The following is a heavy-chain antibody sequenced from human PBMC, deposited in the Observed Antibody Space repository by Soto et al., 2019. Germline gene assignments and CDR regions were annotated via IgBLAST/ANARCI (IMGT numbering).Heavy chain of an antibody. CDR2: INPSGGST. D-gene: IGHD5-18*01. V-gene: IGHV1-46*03. CDR3: ARGGEVDTAMVILSYYYGMDV. J-gene: IGHJ6*02. CDR1: GYTFTSYY. Sequence: GASVKVSCKASGYTFTSYYMHWVRQAPGQGLEWMGIINPSGGSTSYAQKFQGRVTMTRDTSTSTVYMELSSLRSEDTAVYYCARGGEVDTAMVILSYYYGMDVWGQGTTVTVS.